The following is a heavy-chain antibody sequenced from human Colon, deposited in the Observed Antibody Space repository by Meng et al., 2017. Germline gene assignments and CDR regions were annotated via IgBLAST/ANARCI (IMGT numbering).Heavy chain of an antibody. Sequence: ASVKVSCKASGYTFTSYDINWVRQATGQGLEWMGWMNPNSGNTGYAQKFQDRVTMTRNTSISTAYMELSSLRSEDTAVYYCARGPMVSQYFHHWGQGTLVTVSS. CDR1: GYTFTSYD. V-gene: IGHV1-8*01. CDR3: ARGPMVSQYFHH. D-gene: IGHD2-8*01. J-gene: IGHJ1*01. CDR2: MNPNSGNT.